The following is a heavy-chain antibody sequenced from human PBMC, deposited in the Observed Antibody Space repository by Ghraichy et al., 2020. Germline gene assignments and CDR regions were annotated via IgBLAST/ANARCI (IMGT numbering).Heavy chain of an antibody. J-gene: IGHJ4*02. CDR2: IYTSGST. CDR1: GGSISSYY. D-gene: IGHD5-18*01. Sequence: GSLRLSCTVSGGSISSYYWSWIRQPAGKGLEWIGRIYTSGSTNYNPSLKSRLTMSVDTSKNQFSLSLSSVTAADTAVYYCARVGTALALDYWGQGTLVTVSS. V-gene: IGHV4-4*07. CDR3: ARVGTALALDY.